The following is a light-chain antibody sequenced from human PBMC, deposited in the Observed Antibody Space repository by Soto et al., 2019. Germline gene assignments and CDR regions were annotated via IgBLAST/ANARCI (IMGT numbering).Light chain of an antibody. Sequence: EIGLTQSPGTLPLSPGERATLSCSASQSVSNNYLAWYQQKPGHAPRLLIYDASSRATGIPARFSGSGSGTDFTLSIASLVPEDFAVYYCQHRSISWTFGQGTKVDIK. CDR1: QSVSNNY. CDR3: QHRSISWT. V-gene: IGKV3-11*01. CDR2: DAS. J-gene: IGKJ1*01.